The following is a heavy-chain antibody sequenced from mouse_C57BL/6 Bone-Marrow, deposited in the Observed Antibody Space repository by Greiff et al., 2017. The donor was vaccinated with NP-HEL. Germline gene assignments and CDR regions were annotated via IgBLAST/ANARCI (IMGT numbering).Heavy chain of an antibody. CDR1: GYTFTTYP. D-gene: IGHD2-2*01. J-gene: IGHJ4*01. V-gene: IGHV1-47*01. CDR3: ARMDYGYSGAMDY. CDR2: FHPYNDDT. Sequence: VQLVESGAELVKPGASVKMSCKASGYTFTTYPIEWMKQNHGKSLEWIGNFHPYNDDTKYNEKFKGKATLTVEKSSSTVYLELSRLTSDDSAVYYCARMDYGYSGAMDYWGQGTSVTVSS.